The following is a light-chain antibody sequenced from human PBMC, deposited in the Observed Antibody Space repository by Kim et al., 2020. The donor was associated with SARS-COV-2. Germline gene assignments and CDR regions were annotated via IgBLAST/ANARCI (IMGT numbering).Light chain of an antibody. V-gene: IGKV1-17*01. CDR3: LQHNTYQIT. J-gene: IGKJ5*01. CDR1: QNIRND. Sequence: GNRVTLTSRASQNIRNDVGLYQQKPGRAPRRLFYGASSLQSGFPSMCSGSGSGTEFTLTISSLQPEDFATYFCLQHNTYQITFGQGTRLEIK. CDR2: GAS.